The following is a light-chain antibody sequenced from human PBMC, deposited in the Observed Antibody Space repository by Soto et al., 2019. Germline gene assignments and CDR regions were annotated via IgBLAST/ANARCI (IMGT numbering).Light chain of an antibody. V-gene: IGLV1-40*01. J-gene: IGLJ1*01. CDR2: GDN. Sequence: QSALSQPPSVSGAPGQRITISCTGSSSNIGANYDVHWYRQVPGTASKLLMSGDNNRPSGVADRFSGSKSGTSASLAITRLQAEDEADYYCQSYDSSLNRVFGAGTQLTVL. CDR1: SSNIGANYD. CDR3: QSYDSSLNRV.